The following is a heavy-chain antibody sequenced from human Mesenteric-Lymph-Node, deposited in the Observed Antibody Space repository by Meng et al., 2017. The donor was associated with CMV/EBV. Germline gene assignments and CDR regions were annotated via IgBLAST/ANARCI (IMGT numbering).Heavy chain of an antibody. CDR2: IKSKTDGGTT. CDR3: ARGYGSGSYYNYGWFDP. J-gene: IGHJ5*02. D-gene: IGHD3-10*01. CDR1: FSNVW. Sequence: FSNVWMSWVRQAPGKGLEWVGRIKSKTDGGTTDYAAPVKGRFTISRDDSKNTVHLQMNSLRAEDTAVYYCARGYGSGSYYNYGWFDPWGQGTLVTVSS. V-gene: IGHV3-15*01.